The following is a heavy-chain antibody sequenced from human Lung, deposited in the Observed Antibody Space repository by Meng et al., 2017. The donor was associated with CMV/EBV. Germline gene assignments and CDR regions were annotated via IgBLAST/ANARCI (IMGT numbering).Heavy chain of an antibody. CDR3: VKDGAGYGMDF. J-gene: IGHJ6*02. Sequence: GGSLRLXXAASGFVFNRFGMKWVRQAPGKGLEWVAFITFDGNNKYYVDSVKGRFTISRQNSRQNSKNALYLQMNSLRLDDTGVYYCVKDGAGYGMDFWGQGTXVTVSS. D-gene: IGHD6-13*01. CDR2: ITFDGNNK. CDR1: GFVFNRFG. V-gene: IGHV3-30*02.